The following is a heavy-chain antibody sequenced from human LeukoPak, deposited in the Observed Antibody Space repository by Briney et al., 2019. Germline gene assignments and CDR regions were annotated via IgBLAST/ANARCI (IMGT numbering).Heavy chain of an antibody. V-gene: IGHV3-23*01. CDR3: PKGGQSNWFDP. CDR2: ISGSGGST. Sequence: GGSLRLSCAASGFTFSSYAMSWVRQAPGKGLEWVSAISGSGGSTYYADSVRGRFTISRDNGKKTLYLQMNSLRVEDTAVYYCPKGGQSNWFDPWGQGTLVTVSS. CDR1: GFTFSSYA. J-gene: IGHJ5*02.